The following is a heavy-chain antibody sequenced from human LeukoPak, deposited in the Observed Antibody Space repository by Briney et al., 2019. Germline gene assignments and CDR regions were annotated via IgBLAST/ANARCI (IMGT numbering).Heavy chain of an antibody. CDR3: AIHPSDSSGYFSY. V-gene: IGHV7-4-1*02. CDR1: GYTFSSNA. D-gene: IGHD3-22*01. CDR2: IDTNTGNP. Sequence: ASVKVSCKASGYTFSSNAINWVRQAPGQGLEWMGWIDTNTGNPTYAQGFTGQFVFSLDTSVSTAYLQISSLKAGDTAVYYCAIHPSDSSGYFSYWGQGALVTVSS. J-gene: IGHJ4*02.